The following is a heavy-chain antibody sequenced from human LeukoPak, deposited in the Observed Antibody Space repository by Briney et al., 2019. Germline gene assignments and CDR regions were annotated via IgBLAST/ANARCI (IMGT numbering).Heavy chain of an antibody. Sequence: PSETLSLTCTVSGGSVSSGSYYWSWIRQPPGKGLEWIGYIYYSGSTNYNPSLKSRVTISVDTSKNQFSLKLSSVTAADTAVYYCARVREGGRDGYKGLFDYWDQGTLVTVSS. V-gene: IGHV4-61*01. D-gene: IGHD5-24*01. J-gene: IGHJ4*02. CDR1: GGSVSSGSYY. CDR3: ARVREGGRDGYKGLFDY. CDR2: IYYSGST.